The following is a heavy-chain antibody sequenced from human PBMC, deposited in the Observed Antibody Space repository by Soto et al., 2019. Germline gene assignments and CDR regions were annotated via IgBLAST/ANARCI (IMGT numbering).Heavy chain of an antibody. Sequence: GGSLRLSCAASGFTFSASAMHWVRQAPGKGLEYVSAISSNGGTTDYANSVKGRFTISRDNSKNTLYLQMGSLRAEDMAVYYCARDAYGLASWYSFDYWGQGTCSRSPQ. V-gene: IGHV3-64*01. CDR1: GFTFSASA. CDR3: ARDAYGLASWYSFDY. J-gene: IGHJ4*02. D-gene: IGHD3-10*01. CDR2: ISSNGGTT.